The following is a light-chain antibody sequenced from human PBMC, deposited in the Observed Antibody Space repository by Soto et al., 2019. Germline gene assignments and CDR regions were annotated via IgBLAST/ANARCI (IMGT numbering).Light chain of an antibody. V-gene: IGLV2-14*01. CDR3: FSYTWGSTLYVV. CDR1: SSDVGGYNY. CDR2: DVS. Sequence: QSALTQPASVSGSPGQSITISCTGTSSDVGGYNYVSWYQQHPGKAPKLMIYDVSNRPSGVSNRFSGSKSGNTSSLSISGLQAEDEADYYCFSYTWGSTLYVVFAGGTQLTVL. J-gene: IGLJ2*01.